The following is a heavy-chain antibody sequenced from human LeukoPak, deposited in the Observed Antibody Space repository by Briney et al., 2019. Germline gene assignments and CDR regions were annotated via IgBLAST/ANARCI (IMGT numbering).Heavy chain of an antibody. CDR1: GFTFSSYE. CDR2: ISSSSSYI. D-gene: IGHD4-17*01. CDR3: ARAYGDYEPFDY. Sequence: GGSLRLSCAASGFTFSSYEMNWVRQAPGKGLEWVSYISSSSSYIYYADSVKGRFTISRDNAKNSLYLQMNSLRAEDTAVYYCARAYGDYEPFDYWGQGTLVTVSS. J-gene: IGHJ4*02. V-gene: IGHV3-21*05.